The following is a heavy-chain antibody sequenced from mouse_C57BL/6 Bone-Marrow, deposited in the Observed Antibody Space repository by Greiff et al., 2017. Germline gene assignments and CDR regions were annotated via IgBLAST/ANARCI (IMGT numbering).Heavy chain of an antibody. CDR2: ISNLAYSI. D-gene: IGHD2-1*01. CDR3: ARNYVYFDV. Sequence: EVHLVESGGGLVQPGGSLKLSCAASGFTFSDYGMAWVRQAPRKGPEWVAFISNLAYSIYYADTVTGRFTISRENAKNTLYLEMSSLRSEDTAMYYCARNYVYFDVWGTGTTVTVSS. J-gene: IGHJ1*03. V-gene: IGHV5-15*01. CDR1: GFTFSDYG.